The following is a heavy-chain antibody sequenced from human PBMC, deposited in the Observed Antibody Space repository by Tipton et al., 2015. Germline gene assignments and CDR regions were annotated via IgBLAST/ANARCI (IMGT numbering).Heavy chain of an antibody. J-gene: IGHJ6*02. CDR1: GFTFRNYG. Sequence: SLRLSCAASGFTFRNYGMHWVRQAPGKGLEWVAVISYDGSDKYYADFVKGRFTISRDNSMDTLYLQMNSLRAEDTAVYYCAKETSYYYGLDVWGQGTTVTVSS. CDR3: AKETSYYYGLDV. V-gene: IGHV3-30*18. CDR2: ISYDGSDK.